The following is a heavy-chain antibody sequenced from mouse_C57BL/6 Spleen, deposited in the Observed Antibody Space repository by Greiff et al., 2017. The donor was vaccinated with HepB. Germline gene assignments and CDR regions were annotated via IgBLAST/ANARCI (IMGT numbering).Heavy chain of an antibody. CDR2: IDPSDSYT. Sequence: QVQLQQPGAELVMPGASVKLSCKASGYTFTSYWMHWVKQRPGQGLEWIGEIDPSDSYTNYNQKFKGKSTLTVDKSSSTAYMQLSSLTSEDSAVYYCARNGWGLRQEDFDYWGQGTTLTVSS. J-gene: IGHJ2*01. V-gene: IGHV1-69*01. CDR3: ARNGWGLRQEDFDY. CDR1: GYTFTSYW. D-gene: IGHD2-4*01.